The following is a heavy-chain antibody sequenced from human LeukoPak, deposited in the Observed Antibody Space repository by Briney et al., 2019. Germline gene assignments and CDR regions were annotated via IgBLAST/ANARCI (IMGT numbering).Heavy chain of an antibody. D-gene: IGHD3-22*01. CDR1: GFTFTNAW. Sequence: PGGSLRLSCAASGFTFTNAWMSWVRQAPGKGLEWVGRIKSKTDGGTIDYAAPVKGRFTLSRDDSKNTLYLQMNSLKTEDTAVYYCTTYYYDSTSDFAYWGQGTLVTVSS. V-gene: IGHV3-15*01. J-gene: IGHJ4*02. CDR2: IKSKTDGGTI. CDR3: TTYYYDSTSDFAY.